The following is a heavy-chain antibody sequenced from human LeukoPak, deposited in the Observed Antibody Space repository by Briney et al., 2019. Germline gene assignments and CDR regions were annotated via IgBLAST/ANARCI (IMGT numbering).Heavy chain of an antibody. V-gene: IGHV7-4-1*02. CDR3: ARSDYGLDV. Sequence: ASVKVSCKASGYTFTDYAMNWVRQAPGQGLEWMGWINTNTGNPTFAQGFTGRFVFSLDTSVSTAYLQISRLKAEDTALYYCARSDYGLDVWGQGTTVTVSS. CDR1: GYTFTDYA. J-gene: IGHJ6*02. CDR2: INTNTGNP.